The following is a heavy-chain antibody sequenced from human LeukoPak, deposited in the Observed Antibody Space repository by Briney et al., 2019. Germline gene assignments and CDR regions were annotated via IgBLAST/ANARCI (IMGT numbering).Heavy chain of an antibody. Sequence: SETLSLTCAVSGYSISSGYYWGWIRQPPGKGLGWIGKIYHSGSTYYNPSLKGRVTISVDTSKNQFSLKLSSVTAADTAVYYCARETYNSLDYWGQGTPVTASS. V-gene: IGHV4-38-2*02. CDR2: IYHSGST. CDR1: GYSISSGYY. CDR3: ARETYNSLDY. J-gene: IGHJ4*02. D-gene: IGHD5-24*01.